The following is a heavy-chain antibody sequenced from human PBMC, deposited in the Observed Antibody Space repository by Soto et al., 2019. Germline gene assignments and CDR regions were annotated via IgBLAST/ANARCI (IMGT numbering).Heavy chain of an antibody. D-gene: IGHD4-4*01. J-gene: IGHJ6*02. V-gene: IGHV4-59*12. CDR3: AREIMTTRINGMDV. CDR1: GGPISNYY. CDR2: IYYSGST. Sequence: SETLSLTCTVSGGPISNYYWSWIRQPPGKGLEWIGYIYYSGSTNYNPSLKSRVTISVDTSKNQFSLKLSSVTAADTAVYYCAREIMTTRINGMDVWGQGTTVTVSS.